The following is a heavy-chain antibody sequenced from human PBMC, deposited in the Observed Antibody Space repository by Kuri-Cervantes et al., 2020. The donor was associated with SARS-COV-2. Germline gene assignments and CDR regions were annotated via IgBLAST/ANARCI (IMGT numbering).Heavy chain of an antibody. J-gene: IGHJ4*02. CDR3: VGETDTAMAFFDY. V-gene: IGHV3-66*02. Sequence: GGSLRLSCAAPGFTVSSNYMNWVRQAPGKGLEWVSVIYSGGSTYYADSVKGRFTISRDNSKNTLYLQMNSLRAEDTAVYYCVGETDTAMAFFDYWGQGTLVTVSS. CDR1: GFTVSSNY. CDR2: IYSGGST. D-gene: IGHD5-18*01.